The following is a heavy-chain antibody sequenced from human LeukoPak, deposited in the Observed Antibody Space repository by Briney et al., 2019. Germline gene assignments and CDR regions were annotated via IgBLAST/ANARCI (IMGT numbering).Heavy chain of an antibody. CDR3: AGTDGDSSSYYYYGMDV. V-gene: IGHV4-4*09. J-gene: IGHJ6*02. CDR2: IYTSGST. D-gene: IGHD6-6*01. CDR1: GGSISSYY. Sequence: PSETLSLTCTVSGGSISSYYWSWIRQPPGKGLEWIGYIYTSGSTNYDPSLKSRVTISVDTSKNQFSLKLSSVTAADTAVYYCAGTDGDSSSYYYYGMDVWGQGTTVTVSS.